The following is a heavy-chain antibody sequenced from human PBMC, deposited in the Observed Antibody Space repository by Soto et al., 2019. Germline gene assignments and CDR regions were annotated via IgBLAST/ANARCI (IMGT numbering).Heavy chain of an antibody. V-gene: IGHV1-46*01. CDR2: INPSGGST. D-gene: IGHD1-7*01. Sequence: ASVKVSCKASGYTFTSYYMHWVRQAPGQGLEWMGIINPSGGSTSYAQKFQGRVTMTRDTSTSTVYMELSSLRSEDTAVYYCARLLPQGGTRRGKGWFDPWGQGTLVTVSS. J-gene: IGHJ5*02. CDR1: GYTFTSYY. CDR3: ARLLPQGGTRRGKGWFDP.